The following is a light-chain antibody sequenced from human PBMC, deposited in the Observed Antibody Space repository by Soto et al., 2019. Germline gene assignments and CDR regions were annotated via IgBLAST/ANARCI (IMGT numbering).Light chain of an antibody. J-gene: IGKJ2*01. CDR1: QSISSY. CDR3: QQPYT. CDR2: DAS. V-gene: IGKV3-11*01. Sequence: EIVLTQSPATLSLSPGERATLSCRASQSISSYLAWYQQKPGQPPRLLIYDASNRATGIPARFSGSGSGTDFTLTISSLVPEDFAVYYCQQPYTFGQGTKLEIK.